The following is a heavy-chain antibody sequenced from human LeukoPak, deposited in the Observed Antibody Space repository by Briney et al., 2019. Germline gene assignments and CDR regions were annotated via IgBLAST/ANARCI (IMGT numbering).Heavy chain of an antibody. J-gene: IGHJ4*02. CDR2: ILWDDDK. Sequence: SGPTLVKPTQTLTLTCTFSGFSLSTSGVGVGWIRQPPGKALEWLALILWDDDKRYSPSLKSRLTITKDTSKNHVVLTMTNVDPVDTATYYCARANTYYSGSGFDYWGLGTLVTVSS. CDR3: ARANTYYSGSGFDY. D-gene: IGHD3-10*01. V-gene: IGHV2-5*02. CDR1: GFSLSTSGVG.